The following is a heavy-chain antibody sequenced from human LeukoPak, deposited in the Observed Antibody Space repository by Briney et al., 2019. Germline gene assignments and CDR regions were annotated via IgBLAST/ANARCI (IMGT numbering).Heavy chain of an antibody. Sequence: SVKVSCKASGGTFSSYAISWVRQAPGQGLEWMGGIIPIFGTANYAQKFQGRVTITADESTSTAYMELSGLRSEDTAVYYCARDGARYSSSPTNFDYWGQGTLVTVSS. CDR2: IIPIFGTA. V-gene: IGHV1-69*01. CDR1: GGTFSSYA. D-gene: IGHD6-13*01. CDR3: ARDGARYSSSPTNFDY. J-gene: IGHJ4*02.